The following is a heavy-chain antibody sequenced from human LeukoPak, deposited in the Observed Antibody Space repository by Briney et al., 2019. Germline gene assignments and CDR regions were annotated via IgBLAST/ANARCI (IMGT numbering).Heavy chain of an antibody. Sequence: GGSLRLSCAASGFTFSSYGMSWVRQAPGKGLEWVSSISGSSGSTYYADSVKGRFTISRDNSKNTLYLQMNSLRAEDTAVYYCAKPLAYCGGDCYPLGDWFDPWGQGTLVTVSS. D-gene: IGHD2-21*02. CDR3: AKPLAYCGGDCYPLGDWFDP. V-gene: IGHV3-23*01. CDR1: GFTFSSYG. J-gene: IGHJ5*02. CDR2: ISGSSGST.